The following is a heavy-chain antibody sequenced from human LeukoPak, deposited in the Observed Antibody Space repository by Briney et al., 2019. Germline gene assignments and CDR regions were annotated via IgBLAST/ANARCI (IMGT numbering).Heavy chain of an antibody. D-gene: IGHD3-9*01. CDR3: ARQGGGSLVPPRTYYDILTGYYKREFSWFDP. Sequence: SETLSLTCTVSGGSISSYYWSWIRQPPGKGLEWIGYIYYSGSTNYNPSLKSRVTISVDTSKNQFSLKLSSVTAADTAVYYCARQGGGSLVPPRTYYDILTGYYKREFSWFDPWGQGTLVTVSS. CDR2: IYYSGST. V-gene: IGHV4-59*08. J-gene: IGHJ5*02. CDR1: GGSISSYY.